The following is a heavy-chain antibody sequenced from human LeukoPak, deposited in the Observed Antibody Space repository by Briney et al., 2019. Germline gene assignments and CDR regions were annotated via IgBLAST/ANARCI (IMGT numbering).Heavy chain of an antibody. CDR1: GGSFSDNY. Sequence: SETLSLTCAVYGGSFSDNYWSWIRQPPGKGLEWIGEINHSRITHYKPSLKSRVSMSLDTSKNHFSLKLTSVTAAGTAVYYCARGSRFFDTSDFDDWGQGTLVTVSS. CDR3: ARGSRFFDTSDFDD. CDR2: INHSRIT. V-gene: IGHV4-34*01. D-gene: IGHD3-9*01. J-gene: IGHJ4*02.